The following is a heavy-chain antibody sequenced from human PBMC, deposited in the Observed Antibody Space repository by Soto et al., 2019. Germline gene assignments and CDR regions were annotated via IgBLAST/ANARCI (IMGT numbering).Heavy chain of an antibody. D-gene: IGHD2-2*01. CDR1: GGSISSGGYY. J-gene: IGHJ6*02. CDR3: ARGYCSSTSCYLGGGGYGMDV. V-gene: IGHV4-31*03. Sequence: QVQLQESGLGLVKPSQTLSLTCTVSGGSISSGGYYWSWIRQHPGKGLEWIGYIYYSGSTYYNPSLQSRVTISVDTSKNQFSLKLSSVTAADTAVYYCARGYCSSTSCYLGGGGYGMDVWGQGTTVTVSS. CDR2: IYYSGST.